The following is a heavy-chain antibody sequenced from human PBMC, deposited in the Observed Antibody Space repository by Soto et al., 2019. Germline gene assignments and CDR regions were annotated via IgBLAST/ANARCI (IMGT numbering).Heavy chain of an antibody. CDR3: ARKKKYYYDSSGYHKPLDY. J-gene: IGHJ4*02. CDR2: INHSGST. V-gene: IGHV4-34*01. D-gene: IGHD3-22*01. Sequence: SATLSLTCAVYGGSFSGYYWSWIRQPPGKGLEWIGEINHSGSTNYNPSLKSRVTISVDTSKYQFSLKLSSVTAADTAVYYCARKKKYYYDSSGYHKPLDYWGQGTLVTVSS. CDR1: GGSFSGYY.